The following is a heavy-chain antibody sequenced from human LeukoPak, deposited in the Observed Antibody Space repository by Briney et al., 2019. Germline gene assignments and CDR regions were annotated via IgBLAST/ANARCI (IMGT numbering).Heavy chain of an antibody. CDR3: ALSEFRGGYDT. Sequence: SETLSLTCTVSGGSISSYYWSWIRQPPGKGLEWIGYIYYSGSTNYNPSLKSRVTISVDTSKNQFSLKLSSVTAADTAVYYCALSEFRGGYDTWGQGTLVTVS. D-gene: IGHD5-12*01. V-gene: IGHV4-59*01. CDR1: GGSISSYY. CDR2: IYYSGST. J-gene: IGHJ5*02.